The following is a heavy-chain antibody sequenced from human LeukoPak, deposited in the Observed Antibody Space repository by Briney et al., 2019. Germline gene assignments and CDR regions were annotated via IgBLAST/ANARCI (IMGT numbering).Heavy chain of an antibody. CDR2: ISSSSSYI. CDR1: GFTFSSYS. CDR3: ARDTDMEYYFDY. J-gene: IGHJ4*02. D-gene: IGHD5-18*01. Sequence: GGSLRLSCAASGFTFSSYSMNWVRQAPGKWLEWVSSISSSSSYIYYADSVKGRLTISRDNAKNSLYLQMNSLRAADTAVYYCARDTDMEYYFDYWGQGTLVTVSS. V-gene: IGHV3-21*01.